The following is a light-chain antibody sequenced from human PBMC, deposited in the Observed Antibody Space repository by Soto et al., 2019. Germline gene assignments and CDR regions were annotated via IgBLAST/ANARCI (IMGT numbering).Light chain of an antibody. J-gene: IGLJ2*01. CDR2: EVT. Sequence: QSALTQPPSASGSPGQSVTISCTGTSSDVGGYDFVSWYQQHPGNAPKLVIYEVTRRPSGVPDRFSGSKSGNTASLTVSGLQAEDEAVYYCSSYAGSTIFGGGTKLTVL. V-gene: IGLV2-8*01. CDR1: SSDVGGYDF. CDR3: SSYAGSTI.